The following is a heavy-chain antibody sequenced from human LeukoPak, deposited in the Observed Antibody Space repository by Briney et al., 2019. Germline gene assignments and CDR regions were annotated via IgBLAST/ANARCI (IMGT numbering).Heavy chain of an antibody. CDR3: WVGGLGFSETSFDY. CDR2: IIPILTAK. J-gene: IGHJ4*02. D-gene: IGHD3-16*01. CDR1: GGTFNSYA. V-gene: IGHV1-69*01. Sequence: GASVKVSCKVSGGTFNSYAINWVRQAPGRGLEWMGGIIPILTAKTNAQEFQGRVILSADESTTTAYMELSNLRSDDTAVYYCWVGGLGFSETSFDYWGQGTLVTVSS.